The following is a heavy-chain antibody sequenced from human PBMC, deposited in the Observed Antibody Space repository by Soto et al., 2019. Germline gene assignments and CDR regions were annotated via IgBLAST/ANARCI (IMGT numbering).Heavy chain of an antibody. CDR1: GYTFTSYY. J-gene: IGHJ4*02. V-gene: IGHV1-46*01. CDR3: ARGRSFGAADYYFDY. D-gene: IGHD6-13*01. Sequence: QVQLVQSGAEVKKPGASVKVSCKASGYTFTSYYLHWVRQAPGQGPECMGRINPSGGSTTYAPKFQGRVSMTRDTSTSTGYMELSRLRSEDTALYFCARGRSFGAADYYFDYWGQGTLVTVSS. CDR2: INPSGGST.